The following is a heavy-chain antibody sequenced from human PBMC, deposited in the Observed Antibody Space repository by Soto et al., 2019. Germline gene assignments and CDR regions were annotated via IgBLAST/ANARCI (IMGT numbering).Heavy chain of an antibody. Sequence: PVTLSLQCLFSGFSLRRSPWSWISQHPGKGLEWIGYIYYSGSTNYNPSLKSRVTISVDTSKNQFSLKLSSVTAADTAVYYCARYTAMAKTAYYYYGMDVWGQGTTVTVSS. CDR3: ARYTAMAKTAYYYYGMDV. CDR1: GFSLRRSP. J-gene: IGHJ6*02. V-gene: IGHV4-59*01. D-gene: IGHD5-18*01. CDR2: IYYSGST.